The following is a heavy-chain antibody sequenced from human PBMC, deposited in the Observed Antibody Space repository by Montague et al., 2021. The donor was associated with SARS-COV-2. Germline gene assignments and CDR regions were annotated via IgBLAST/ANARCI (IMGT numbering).Heavy chain of an antibody. V-gene: IGHV3-7*03. D-gene: IGHD1-26*01. CDR1: GFTFSSYW. J-gene: IGHJ6*02. CDR3: ARDSRIVGATGGMDV. Sequence: SLRLSCAASGFTFSSYWMSWVRQTPGKGLEWVANIKPDGGEKHYVDSVKGRFTISRDNAKNSLNLQMDSLRAEDTALYYCARDSRIVGATGGMDVWGQGTTVSV. CDR2: IKPDGGEK.